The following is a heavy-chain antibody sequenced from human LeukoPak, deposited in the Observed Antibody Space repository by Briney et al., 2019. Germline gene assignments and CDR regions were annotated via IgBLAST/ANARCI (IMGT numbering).Heavy chain of an antibody. Sequence: KAGGSLRLSCAASGFTFSSYSMNWVRQAPGKGLEWVSSITSGSSYIYYADSVKGRFTISRDNAKNSLYLQMNSLRAEDTALYYCVRGSYSNPSFDYWGQGTLVTVSS. V-gene: IGHV3-21*06. J-gene: IGHJ4*02. CDR2: ITSGSSYI. D-gene: IGHD4-11*01. CDR1: GFTFSSYS. CDR3: VRGSYSNPSFDY.